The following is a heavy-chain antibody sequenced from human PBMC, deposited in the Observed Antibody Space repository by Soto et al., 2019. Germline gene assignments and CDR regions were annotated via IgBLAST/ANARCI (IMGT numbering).Heavy chain of an antibody. D-gene: IGHD1-26*01. Sequence: SLQLSCAASGFTFDDYAMRWVRQAPGKGLEWVSGISWNSGSIGYADSVKGRFTISRDNAKNSLYLQMNSLRAEDTALYYCAKDIGIVGATTSDYWGQGTLVTVSS. CDR3: AKDIGIVGATTSDY. CDR1: GFTFDDYA. CDR2: ISWNSGSI. J-gene: IGHJ4*02. V-gene: IGHV3-9*01.